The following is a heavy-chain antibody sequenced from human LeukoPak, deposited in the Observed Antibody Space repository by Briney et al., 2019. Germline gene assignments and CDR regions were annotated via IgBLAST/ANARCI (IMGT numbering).Heavy chain of an antibody. J-gene: IGHJ4*02. V-gene: IGHV4-34*01. CDR1: GGSFSGYY. Sequence: SETLSLTCSIYGGSFSGYYWWGFRQSPGEGVEWFGGINYSGSTDYNPSLKSLFTISVDTSKNQFSLNLVSVTAADTAVYYCARGGLQLRSRDLGSYFDYWGQGTLVTVSS. D-gene: IGHD3-3*01. CDR2: INYSGST. CDR3: ARGGLQLRSRDLGSYFDY.